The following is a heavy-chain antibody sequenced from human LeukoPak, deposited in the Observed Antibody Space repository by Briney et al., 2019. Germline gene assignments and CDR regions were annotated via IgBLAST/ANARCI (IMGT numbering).Heavy chain of an antibody. CDR3: ARVGGYSYGPQYYYYYYYYMDV. CDR2: IYYSGST. CDR1: GGSISSYY. D-gene: IGHD5-18*01. V-gene: IGHV4-59*01. Sequence: PSETLSLTCTVSGGSISSYYWSWIRQPPGKGLEWIGYIYYSGSTNYNPSLKSRVTISVDTSKNHFSLTLSSVTAADTAVYYCARVGGYSYGPQYYYYYYYYMDVWGKGTTVTVSS. J-gene: IGHJ6*03.